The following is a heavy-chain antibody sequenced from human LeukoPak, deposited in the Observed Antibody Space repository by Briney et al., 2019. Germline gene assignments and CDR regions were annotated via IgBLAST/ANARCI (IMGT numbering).Heavy chain of an antibody. Sequence: ASVKVSCTASGYTFTGYYMHWVRQAPGQGLEWMGWINPNSGGTNYAQKFQGRVTMTRDTSISTAYMELSRLRSDDTAVYYCARAVDSGYDFWSGYPVDYWGQGTLVTVSS. CDR2: INPNSGGT. CDR1: GYTFTGYY. CDR3: ARAVDSGYDFWSGYPVDY. D-gene: IGHD3-3*01. V-gene: IGHV1-2*02. J-gene: IGHJ4*02.